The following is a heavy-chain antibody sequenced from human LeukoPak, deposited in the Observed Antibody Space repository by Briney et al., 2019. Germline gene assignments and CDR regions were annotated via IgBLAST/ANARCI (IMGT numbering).Heavy chain of an antibody. CDR3: ARVADYYYYYMDV. CDR1: GGSISSYY. J-gene: IGHJ6*03. Sequence: TSETLSLTCTVSGGSISSYYWSWIRQPPGKGLEWIGYIYYSGSTNYNPSLKSRVTISVDTSKNQFSLKLSSVTAADTAVYYCARVADYYYYYMDVWGKGTTVTVSS. V-gene: IGHV4-59*01. CDR2: IYYSGST.